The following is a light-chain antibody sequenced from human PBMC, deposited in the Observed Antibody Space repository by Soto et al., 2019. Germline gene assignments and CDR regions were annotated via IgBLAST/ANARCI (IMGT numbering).Light chain of an antibody. V-gene: IGKV4-1*01. CDR3: QQYYSVPFT. Sequence: DIVMTQSPDSLAVSLGERATINCKSSQSILYSSNNENYLAWYQQKPGQPPKLLIYRASTRESGVPDRFSGSESGTDFTLTISSLQAEDVAVYYCQQYYSVPFTFGPGTKVDIK. CDR1: QSILYSSNNENY. CDR2: RAS. J-gene: IGKJ3*01.